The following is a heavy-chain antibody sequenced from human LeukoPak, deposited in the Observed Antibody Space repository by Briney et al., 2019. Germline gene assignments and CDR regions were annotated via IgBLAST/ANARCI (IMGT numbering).Heavy chain of an antibody. V-gene: IGHV3-21*01. D-gene: IGHD2-2*01. CDR1: GFTFSSYS. J-gene: IGHJ6*04. CDR3: ARDPVFPVVPAATSCGMDV. Sequence: KPGGSLRLSCAASGFTFSSYSMNWVRQAPGKGLEWVSSISSSSSYIYYADSVKGRFTISRGNAKNSLYLQMNSLRAEDTAVYYCARDPVFPVVPAATSCGMDVWGKGTTVTVSS. CDR2: ISSSSSYI.